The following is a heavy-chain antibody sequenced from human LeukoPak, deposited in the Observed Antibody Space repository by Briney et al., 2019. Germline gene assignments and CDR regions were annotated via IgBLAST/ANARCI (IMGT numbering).Heavy chain of an antibody. J-gene: IGHJ3*02. CDR2: INPSGGST. CDR1: GYTFTSYY. Sequence: GASVKVSCKASGYTFTSYYMHWVRQAPGQELEWMGIINPSGGSTSYAQKFQGRVTMTRDMSTSTVYMELSSLRSEDTAVYYCARDLVGPYYYDSSGYRHAFDIWGQGTMVTVPS. V-gene: IGHV1-46*01. CDR3: ARDLVGPYYYDSSGYRHAFDI. D-gene: IGHD3-22*01.